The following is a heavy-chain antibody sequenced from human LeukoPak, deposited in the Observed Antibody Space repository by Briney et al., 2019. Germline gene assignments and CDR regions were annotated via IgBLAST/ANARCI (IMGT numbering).Heavy chain of an antibody. V-gene: IGHV4-34*01. CDR3: ARDGDDYGDYAYCDY. D-gene: IGHD4-17*01. J-gene: IGHJ4*02. Sequence: SETLSRTCAVYGWSFSGYYWSWIRQAPGKGLEWIRKINHSGTTNSNPSLRSRIIISVDTSKNQFSLTVSSVIAADTAVYSCARDGDDYGDYAYCDYWGQGTLVTVSS. CDR2: INHSGTT. CDR1: GWSFSGYY.